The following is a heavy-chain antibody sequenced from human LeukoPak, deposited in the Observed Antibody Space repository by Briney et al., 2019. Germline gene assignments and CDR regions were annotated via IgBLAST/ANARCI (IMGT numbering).Heavy chain of an antibody. V-gene: IGHV4-59*01. CDR2: IYYSGST. D-gene: IGHD5-24*01. J-gene: IGHJ4*02. CDR3: ARGDGYNFDY. Sequence: SKTLSLTCTVSGGSISSYYWSWIRQPPGKGLEWIGYIYYSGSTNYNPSLKSRVTISVDTSKNQFSLKLSSVTAADTAVYYCARGDGYNFDYWGQGTLVTVSS. CDR1: GGSISSYY.